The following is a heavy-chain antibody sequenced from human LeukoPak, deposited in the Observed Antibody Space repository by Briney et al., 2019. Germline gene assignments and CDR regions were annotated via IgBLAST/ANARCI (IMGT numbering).Heavy chain of an antibody. CDR3: ARVNYYGSGGTFDH. V-gene: IGHV4-59*01. CDR1: GVSISNYY. D-gene: IGHD3-10*01. J-gene: IGHJ4*02. Sequence: PSETLSLTCTVSGVSISNYYWSWIRQPPGKGLEWIGYIDFGGRTNYNPSFKSRVTMSVDTSKNQFSLRLSSVTAADTAVYYCARVNYYGSGGTFDHWGQGTLVTVSS. CDR2: IDFGGRT.